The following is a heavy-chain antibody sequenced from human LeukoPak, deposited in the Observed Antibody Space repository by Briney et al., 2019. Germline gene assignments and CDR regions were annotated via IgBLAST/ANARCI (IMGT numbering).Heavy chain of an antibody. V-gene: IGHV4-34*01. CDR1: GGSFSGNY. CDR2: SSPTGDIT. J-gene: IGHJ5*02. CDR3: ARVTDFIARPCDA. Sequence: LETLSLTCAVYGGSFSGNYRTWIRQTPGRGLEWIGGSSPTGDITSYNPSPKGRATISVDSSKKQFTLTLTAVTAADPGVYYCARVTDFIARPCDAWGPGTLVTVSS. D-gene: IGHD2-21*01.